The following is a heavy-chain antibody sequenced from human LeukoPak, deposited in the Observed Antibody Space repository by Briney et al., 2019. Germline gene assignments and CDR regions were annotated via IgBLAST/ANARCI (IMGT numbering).Heavy chain of an antibody. CDR2: INPSGGST. V-gene: IGHV1-46*01. Sequence: ASVKVSCKASGYTFTSYYMHWVRQAPGQGLEWMGIINPSGGSTSYAQKFQGRVTMTRDTSTSTVYMGLSSLRSEDTAVYYCARAETGYSSGWYYDYWGQGTLVTVSS. D-gene: IGHD6-19*01. CDR3: ARAETGYSSGWYYDY. J-gene: IGHJ4*02. CDR1: GYTFTSYY.